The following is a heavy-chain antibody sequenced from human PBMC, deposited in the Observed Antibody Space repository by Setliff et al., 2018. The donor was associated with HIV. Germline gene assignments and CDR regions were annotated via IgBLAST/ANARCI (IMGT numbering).Heavy chain of an antibody. CDR2: INHSGST. CDR3: ARVDHDILTGYLFFGP. CDR1: GESFSGYY. Sequence: SETLSLTCAVYGESFSGYYWNWIRQPPGKGLEWVAEINHSGSTKYNPSLKSRVTISADTSKNQFSLRLTSVTAADTAVYYCARVDHDILTGYLFFGPWGQGTLVTVSS. V-gene: IGHV4-34*01. J-gene: IGHJ5*02. D-gene: IGHD3-9*01.